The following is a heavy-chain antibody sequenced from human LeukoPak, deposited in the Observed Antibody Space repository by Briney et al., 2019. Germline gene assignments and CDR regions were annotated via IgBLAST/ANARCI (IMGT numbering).Heavy chain of an antibody. V-gene: IGHV3-21*04. CDR3: ARDTYDSSGPPDY. D-gene: IGHD3-22*01. Sequence: GGSLRLSCAASGFSFSSYGFNWVRQAPGKGLEWVSSIGPTGTDTYHADSVKGQFTISRDKSKNTLYLQMNSLRAEDTAVYYCARDTYDSSGPPDYWGQGTLVTVSS. J-gene: IGHJ4*02. CDR2: IGPTGTDT. CDR1: GFSFSSYG.